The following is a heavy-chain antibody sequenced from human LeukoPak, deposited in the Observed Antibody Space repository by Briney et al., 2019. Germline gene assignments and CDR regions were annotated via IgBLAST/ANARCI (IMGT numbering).Heavy chain of an antibody. CDR1: GYTLTDYY. J-gene: IGHJ4*02. CDR3: ARSMAPTVVSRGGYYLDY. CDR2: INPSGGST. V-gene: IGHV1-46*01. D-gene: IGHD4-23*01. Sequence: ASVKVSCKASGYTLTDYYMHWVRQAPGQGLEWMGIINPSGGSTSYAQKFQGRVTMTRDTSTSTVYMELSSLRSEDTAMYYCARSMAPTVVSRGGYYLDYWGQGTLVTVSS.